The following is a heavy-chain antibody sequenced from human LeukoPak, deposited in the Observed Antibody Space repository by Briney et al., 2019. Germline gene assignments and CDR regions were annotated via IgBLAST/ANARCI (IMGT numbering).Heavy chain of an antibody. CDR1: GFTFDDYA. CDR3: AKDNGDIIAAADHFDY. Sequence: GGSLRLSCAASGFTFDDYAMHWVRQVPGKGLEWVSGISWNSGSIGYADPVKGRFTISRDNAKNSLYLQVNSLRAEDTALYYCAKDNGDIIAAADHFDYWGQGTLVTVSS. D-gene: IGHD6-13*01. CDR2: ISWNSGSI. V-gene: IGHV3-9*01. J-gene: IGHJ4*02.